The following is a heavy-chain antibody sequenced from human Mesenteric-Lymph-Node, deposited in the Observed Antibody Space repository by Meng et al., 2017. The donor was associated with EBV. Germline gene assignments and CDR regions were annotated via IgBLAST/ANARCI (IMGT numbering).Heavy chain of an antibody. V-gene: IGHV4-39*07. CDR2: IYYSGSI. CDR1: GGSVSSSSYY. D-gene: IGHD3-22*01. CDR3: ARTYYYDSSGYAPFDY. Sequence: QLWLQESGPGLVKPSEPLSLTCIVSGGSVSSSSYYWGWIRQPPGKGLEWIGSIYYSGSIYYNPSLKSRVTISVDTPKNQFFLKLSSVTAADTAVYYCARTYYYDSSGYAPFDYWGQGTLVTVSS. J-gene: IGHJ4*02.